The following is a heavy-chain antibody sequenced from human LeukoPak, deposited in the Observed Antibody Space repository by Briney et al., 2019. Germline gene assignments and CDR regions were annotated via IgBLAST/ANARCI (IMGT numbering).Heavy chain of an antibody. V-gene: IGHV4-34*01. J-gene: IGHJ6*02. Sequence: SETLSLTCAVYGGSFSGYYWSWIRQPPGKGLEWIGEINHSGSTNYNPSLKSRVTMSVDTSKNQFSLKLSSVTAADTAVYYCAGGGPSDDFWSGYYPRDYYYYGMDVWGQGTTVTVSS. D-gene: IGHD3-3*01. CDR1: GGSFSGYY. CDR2: INHSGST. CDR3: AGGGPSDDFWSGYYPRDYYYYGMDV.